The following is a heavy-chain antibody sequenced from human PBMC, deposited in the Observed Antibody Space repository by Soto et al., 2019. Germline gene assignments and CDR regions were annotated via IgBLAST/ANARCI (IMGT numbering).Heavy chain of an antibody. CDR1: GFTFSNYA. CDR3: ARDWTGDTCPCLDV. V-gene: IGHV3-23*01. D-gene: IGHD3-3*01. CDR2: FSGSGGST. J-gene: IGHJ6*02. Sequence: EVQLLESGGGLVQPGGSLRLSCAAAGFTFSNYALTGARQSPGKGLEWVSTFSGSGGSTYYADSVRGRFTISRDNSKNTLFLQMNSLRVEDTAIYYCARDWTGDTCPCLDVWGQGTTVSVSS.